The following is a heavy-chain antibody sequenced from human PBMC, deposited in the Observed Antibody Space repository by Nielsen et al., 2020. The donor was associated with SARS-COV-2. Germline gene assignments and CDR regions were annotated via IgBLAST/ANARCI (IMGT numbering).Heavy chain of an antibody. J-gene: IGHJ4*02. V-gene: IGHV3-74*01. CDR2: INSDGSST. D-gene: IGHD3-9*01. CDR3: AKTGDYYFDY. CDR1: GFTFSSYW. Sequence: GGSLRLSCAASGFTFSSYWIHWVRQAPGKGLVWVSRINSDGSSTSYADSVKGRFTISRDNSKNTLYLQMNSLRAEDTAVYYCAKTGDYYFDYWGQGTLVTVSS.